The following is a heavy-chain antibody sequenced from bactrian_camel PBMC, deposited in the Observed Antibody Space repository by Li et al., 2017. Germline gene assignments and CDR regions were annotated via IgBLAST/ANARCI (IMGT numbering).Heavy chain of an antibody. J-gene: IGHJ4*01. V-gene: IGHV3S40*01. D-gene: IGHD6*01. Sequence: VQLVESGGDSVQAGGSLRLSCAASGRNYVKWCMGWFRQAPGKGREGVARIATGSGNTYYADSVKGRFTISQDNAKNTVYLQMNSLNPEDTAMYYCAAASPTYPGNGPYCFSHTMDYWAQGTQVTVS. CDR1: GRNYVKWC. CDR2: IATGSGNT. CDR3: AAASPTYPGNGPYCFSHTMDY.